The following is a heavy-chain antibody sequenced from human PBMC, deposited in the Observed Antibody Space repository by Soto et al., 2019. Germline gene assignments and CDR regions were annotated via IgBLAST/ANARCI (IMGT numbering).Heavy chain of an antibody. CDR2: IRSKANSYAT. V-gene: IGHV3-73*01. CDR3: IIIGSGPVVH. CDR1: GFTFSGSA. Sequence: GSLRLSCAASGFTFSGSAMHWVRQAPGKGLEWVGRIRSKANSYATAYAASVKGRFTISRDDSKNTAYLQMNSLKTEDTAVYYCIIIGSGPVVHWCQGTLVSVLS. D-gene: IGHD6-25*01. J-gene: IGHJ4*02.